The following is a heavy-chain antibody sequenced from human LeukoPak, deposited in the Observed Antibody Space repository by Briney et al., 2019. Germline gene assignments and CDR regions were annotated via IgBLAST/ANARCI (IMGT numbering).Heavy chain of an antibody. CDR3: TMIEWERWRG. V-gene: IGHV3-7*01. Sequence: GGSLRLSCAASGFTFSNYWMNWVRQAPGKGLEWVANIKQDGSEKSYVDSVEGRFTVSRDNTKNSLYLQMNSLRAEDTTVYYCTMIEWERWRGWGQGTLVTVSS. D-gene: IGHD1-26*01. J-gene: IGHJ4*02. CDR2: IKQDGSEK. CDR1: GFTFSNYW.